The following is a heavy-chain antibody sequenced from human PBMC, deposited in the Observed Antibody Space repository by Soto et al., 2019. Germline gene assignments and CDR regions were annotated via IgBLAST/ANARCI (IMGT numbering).Heavy chain of an antibody. CDR1: GGTFSSYA. Sequence: EASVKVSCKASGGTFSSYAISWVRQAPGQGLEWTGGIIPIFGTANYAQKFQGRVTITADKSTSTAYMELSSLRSEDTAVYYCARDNEGAAGFDYWGKGTVVTVSS. CDR3: ARDNEGAAGFDY. J-gene: IGHJ4*02. D-gene: IGHD6-13*01. CDR2: IIPIFGTA. V-gene: IGHV1-69*06.